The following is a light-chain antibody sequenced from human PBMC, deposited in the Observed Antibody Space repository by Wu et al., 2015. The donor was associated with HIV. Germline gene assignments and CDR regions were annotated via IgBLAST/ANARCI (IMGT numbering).Light chain of an antibody. CDR3: QQSNSVPHT. CDR2: AAS. V-gene: IGKV1-12*01. Sequence: DIQMTQSPSSVSASVGDRVTITCRASQGIGSWLGWYQQKLGKAPKLLIYAASNLQSGVPSRLSGSGSGTDFTLTISSLQPEDFATYYCQQSNSVPHTFGQGTKLEMK. J-gene: IGKJ2*01. CDR1: QGIGSW.